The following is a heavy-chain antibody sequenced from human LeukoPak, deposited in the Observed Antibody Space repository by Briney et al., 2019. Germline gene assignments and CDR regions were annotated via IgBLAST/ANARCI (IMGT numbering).Heavy chain of an antibody. Sequence: SETLPLTCTFSGGSIHSYYWSWIQQPPGKGLEWIGYIYYSGSTSYNPSLKSRVTISVDTSKNQFSLKLSSVTAADTAVYYCARAYYDILTGFLSFDPWGQGTLVTVSS. CDR3: ARAYYDILTGFLSFDP. CDR1: GGSIHSYY. D-gene: IGHD3-9*01. CDR2: IYYSGST. J-gene: IGHJ5*02. V-gene: IGHV4-59*01.